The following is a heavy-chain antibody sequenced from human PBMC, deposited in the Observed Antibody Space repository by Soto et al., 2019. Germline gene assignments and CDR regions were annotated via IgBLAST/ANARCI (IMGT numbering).Heavy chain of an antibody. V-gene: IGHV1-2*04. J-gene: IGHJ3*02. CDR2: INPNSGGT. CDR3: AREEGRNMGAFDI. CDR1: GGTFSSYT. Sequence: ASVKVSCKASGGTFSSYTISWVRQAPGQGLEWMGWINPNSGGTNYAQKFQGWVTMTRDTSISTAYMELSRLRSDDTAVYYCAREEGRNMGAFDIRGQGTMVTGS.